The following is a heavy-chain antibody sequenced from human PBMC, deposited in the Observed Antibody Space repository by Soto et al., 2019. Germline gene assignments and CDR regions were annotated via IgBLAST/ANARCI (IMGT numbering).Heavy chain of an antibody. CDR1: GDSFNDYY. CDR2: INPNGGAA. D-gene: IGHD5-12*01. J-gene: IGHJ6*03. V-gene: IGHV1-2*02. CDR3: ARESGGATATLDYYYFYMDV. Sequence: ASVKVSCKTSGDSFNDYYIHWVRQAPGQGLEWMGWINPNGGAAKYAQKFQGRVTVTRDTSIRTVYMELSSLRSDDTAVYYCARESGGATATLDYYYFYMDVWGKGTTVTVSS.